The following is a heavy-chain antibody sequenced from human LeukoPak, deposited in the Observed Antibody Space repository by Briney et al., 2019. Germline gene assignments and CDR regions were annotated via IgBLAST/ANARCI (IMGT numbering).Heavy chain of an antibody. CDR3: ARAKFYDSSGHDAFGI. V-gene: IGHV1-2*02. CDR1: GYTFTGYY. CDR2: INPNSGDT. D-gene: IGHD3-22*01. Sequence: ASVKVSFKASGYTFTGYYIHWVRQAPGQGLEWMGWINPNSGDTNYAQKFQGRVTMTRDTSISTAYMELSRLRSDDTAVYYCARAKFYDSSGHDAFGIWGQGTMVTVSS. J-gene: IGHJ3*02.